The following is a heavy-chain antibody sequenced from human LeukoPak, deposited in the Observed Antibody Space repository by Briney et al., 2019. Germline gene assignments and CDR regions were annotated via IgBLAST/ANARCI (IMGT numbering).Heavy chain of an antibody. CDR3: ARADYDRLHDFDC. J-gene: IGHJ4*02. CDR2: ISSSSSYI. D-gene: IGHD3-22*01. V-gene: IGHV3-21*01. CDR1: GFTFSSYS. Sequence: GGSLRLSCAASGFTFSSYSMNWVRQAPGKGLEWVSSISSSSSYIYYADSVKGRFTISRDNAKNSLYLQMNSLRAEDTAVYYCARADYDRLHDFDCWGQGTLVTVSS.